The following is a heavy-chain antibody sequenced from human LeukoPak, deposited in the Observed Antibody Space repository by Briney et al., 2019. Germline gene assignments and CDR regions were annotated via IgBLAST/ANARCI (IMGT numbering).Heavy chain of an antibody. CDR2: ISNSGGST. J-gene: IGHJ4*02. CDR1: GFTFSSYA. CDR3: AKRASGSGTSLYYLDY. V-gene: IGHV3-23*01. Sequence: GGSLRLSCAASGFTFSSYAMSWVRQAPGKGLEGVSVISNSGGSTFYADSVKGRFTISRDNSKNTLYLQMNSLRAEDTAVYYCAKRASGSGTSLYYLDYWGQGTLVTVSS. D-gene: IGHD3-10*01.